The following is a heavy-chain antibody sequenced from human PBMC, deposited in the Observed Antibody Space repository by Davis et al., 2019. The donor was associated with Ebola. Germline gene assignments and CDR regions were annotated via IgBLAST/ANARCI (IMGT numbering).Heavy chain of an antibody. V-gene: IGHV3-66*01. J-gene: IGHJ6*04. D-gene: IGHD3-3*01. CDR3: ARSGLSFGVVKYHYGMDV. CDR2: IYSIDST. CDR1: GFIVSSKY. Sequence: GESLKISCAASGFIVSSKYMSWVRQAPGKGLEWVSGIYSIDSTYYADSVKGRFSISRDNSKKTMYLQMNSLRAEDTAVYYCARSGLSFGVVKYHYGMDVWGKGTTVTVSS.